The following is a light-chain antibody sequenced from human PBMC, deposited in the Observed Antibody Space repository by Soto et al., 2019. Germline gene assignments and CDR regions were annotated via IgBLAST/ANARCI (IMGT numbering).Light chain of an antibody. J-gene: IGKJ1*01. Sequence: EIVLTQSPGTLSLSPGERATHSCRASQSVSSSSLAWYQQKRGQAPRLLIHGASSRATGIPDRFSGSGSGTDFTLTISRLEPEDFAVYYCQQYGGSPRTFGQGTKVEVK. V-gene: IGKV3-20*01. CDR3: QQYGGSPRT. CDR1: QSVSSSS. CDR2: GAS.